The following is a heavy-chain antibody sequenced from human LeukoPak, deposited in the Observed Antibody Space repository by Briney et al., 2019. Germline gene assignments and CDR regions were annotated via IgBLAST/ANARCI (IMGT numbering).Heavy chain of an antibody. CDR1: GYTFTGYY. D-gene: IGHD3-3*01. J-gene: IGHJ4*02. V-gene: IGHV1-2*06. Sequence: ASVEVSCKASGYTFTGYYMHWVRQAPGQGLEWMGRINPNSGGTNYAQKFQGRVTMTRDTSISTAYMELSRLRSDDTAVYYCARGGITIFGVVIWGEYWGQGTLVTVSS. CDR3: ARGGITIFGVVIWGEY. CDR2: INPNSGGT.